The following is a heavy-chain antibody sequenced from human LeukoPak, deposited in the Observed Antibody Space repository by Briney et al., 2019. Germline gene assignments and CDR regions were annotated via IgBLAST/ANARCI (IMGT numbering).Heavy chain of an antibody. Sequence: SETLSLTCTVSGGSISSGGYYWSWIRQHPGKGLEWIGYIYYSGSTYYNPSLKSRVTISVDTSKNQFSLKLSSVTAADTAVYYCARSRGGQWLVRRSPSASFDYWGQGTLVTVSS. J-gene: IGHJ4*02. CDR3: ARSRGGQWLVRRSPSASFDY. CDR1: GGSISSGGYY. V-gene: IGHV4-31*03. CDR2: IYYSGST. D-gene: IGHD6-19*01.